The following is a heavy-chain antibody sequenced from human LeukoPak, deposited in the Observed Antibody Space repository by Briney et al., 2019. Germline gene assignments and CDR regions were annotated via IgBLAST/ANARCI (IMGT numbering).Heavy chain of an antibody. Sequence: PSETLSLTCTVSGGSISDYFWSRIRQPPGKGLEWIRFVHSSRATNYAPSPKRRLTMSLDTATNHFSLKLTSVTAADTAVYYCARDLERGVIGGFGPWGQGPLVTVSS. CDR1: GGSISDYF. V-gene: IGHV4-59*01. J-gene: IGHJ5*01. CDR3: ARDLERGVIGGFGP. CDR2: VHSSRAT. D-gene: IGHD3-10*01.